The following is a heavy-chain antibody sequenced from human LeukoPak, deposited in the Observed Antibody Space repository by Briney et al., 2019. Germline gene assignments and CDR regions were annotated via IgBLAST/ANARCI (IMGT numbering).Heavy chain of an antibody. D-gene: IGHD2-15*01. CDR1: GGSFSGYY. V-gene: IGHV4-34*01. CDR3: VRGRGGGGYFDY. J-gene: IGHJ4*02. CDR2: INHSGST. Sequence: SETLSLTCAVYGGSFSGYYWSWIRQPPGKGLEWIGEINHSGSTNYNPSLKSRVTISVDTSKNQFSLKLSSVTAADTAVYYCVRGRGGGGYFDYWGQGTLVTVSS.